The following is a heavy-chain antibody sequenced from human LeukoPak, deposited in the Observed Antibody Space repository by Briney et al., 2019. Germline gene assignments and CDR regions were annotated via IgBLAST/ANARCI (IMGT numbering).Heavy chain of an antibody. D-gene: IGHD7-27*01. V-gene: IGHV7-4-1*02. CDR2: INTNTGNP. Sequence: ASVKVSCRASGYTFTSYAMNWVRQAPGQGLEWMGWINTNTGNPTYAQGFTGRFVFSLDTSVSTAYLQISSLKAEDTAVYYCARAVGRWGPAAKVCGYWGQGTLVTVSS. J-gene: IGHJ4*02. CDR1: GYTFTSYA. CDR3: ARAVGRWGPAAKVCGY.